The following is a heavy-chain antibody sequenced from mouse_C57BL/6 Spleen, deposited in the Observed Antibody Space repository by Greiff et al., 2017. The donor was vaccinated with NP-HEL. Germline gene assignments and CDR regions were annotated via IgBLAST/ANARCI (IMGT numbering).Heavy chain of an antibody. CDR3: AREGYYGSSRYWYFDV. CDR2: ISYDGSN. V-gene: IGHV3-6*01. CDR1: GYSITSGYY. J-gene: IGHJ1*03. D-gene: IGHD1-1*01. Sequence: ESGPGLVKPSQSLSLTCSVTGYSITSGYYWNWIRQFPGNKLEWMGYISYDGSNNYNPSLKNRISITRDTSKNQFFLKLNSVTTEDTATYYCAREGYYGSSRYWYFDVWGTGTTVTVSS.